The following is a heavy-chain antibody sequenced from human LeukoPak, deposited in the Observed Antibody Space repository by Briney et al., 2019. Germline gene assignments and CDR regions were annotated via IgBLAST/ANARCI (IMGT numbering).Heavy chain of an antibody. J-gene: IGHJ4*02. D-gene: IGHD5-12*01. V-gene: IGHV3-21*01. CDR2: ISSSSSYI. Sequence: GGSLRLSCAASGFTFSSYSMNWVRQAPGKGLEWVSSISSSSSYIYYADSVKGRFTISRDNAKNSLYLQMNSLRAEDTAVYYCARDKARGYSGYDFDYWGQGTLVTVSS. CDR3: ARDKARGYSGYDFDY. CDR1: GFTFSSYS.